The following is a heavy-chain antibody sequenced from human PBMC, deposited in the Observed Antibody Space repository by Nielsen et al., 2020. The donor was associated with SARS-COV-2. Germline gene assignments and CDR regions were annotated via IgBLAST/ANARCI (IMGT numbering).Heavy chain of an antibody. CDR3: ATDPGLDY. V-gene: IGHV1/OR15-3*02. J-gene: IGHJ4*02. CDR2: INAGNGNT. Sequence: ASVKVSCKASGYTFTSYYMHWVRQAPGQRLEWMGWINAGNGNTKYSQKFQGRVTMTEDTSTDTAYMELSSLRSEDTAVYYCATDPGLDYWGQGTLVTVSS. CDR1: GYTFTSYY.